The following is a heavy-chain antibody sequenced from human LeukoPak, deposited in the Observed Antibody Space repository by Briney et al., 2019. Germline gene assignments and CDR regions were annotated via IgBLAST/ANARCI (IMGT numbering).Heavy chain of an antibody. V-gene: IGHV1-8*01. Sequence: GASVKVSCKASGYSFTSYDINWVRQATGQGLEWMGWMNPNNGNTVYAQKFQGRVTMTWNTSISTAYMELSSLRSEDTAVYYCARSTGVKRYYFDYWGQGTLVTVSS. CDR3: ARSTGVKRYYFDY. CDR1: GYSFTSYD. D-gene: IGHD1-1*01. J-gene: IGHJ4*02. CDR2: MNPNNGNT.